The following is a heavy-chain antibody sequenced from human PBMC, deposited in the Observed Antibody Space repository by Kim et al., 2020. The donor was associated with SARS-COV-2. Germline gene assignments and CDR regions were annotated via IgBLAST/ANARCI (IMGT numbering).Heavy chain of an antibody. CDR2: INSNSGGT. Sequence: ASVKVSCKASGYTFTGYYMHWVRQAPGQGLEWMGRINSNSGGTNYAQKFQGRVTMTRDTSISTAYMELSRLRSDDTAVYYCATAFNYYDSSGYYYFDYWGQGTLVTISS. V-gene: IGHV1-2*06. CDR3: ATAFNYYDSSGYYYFDY. D-gene: IGHD3-22*01. J-gene: IGHJ4*02. CDR1: GYTFTGYY.